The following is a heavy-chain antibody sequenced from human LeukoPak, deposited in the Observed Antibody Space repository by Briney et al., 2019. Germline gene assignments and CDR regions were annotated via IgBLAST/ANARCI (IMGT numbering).Heavy chain of an antibody. V-gene: IGHV4-59*01. Sequence: SETLSLTCAVYGGSFSGYYWSWIRQPPGKGLEWIGYIYYSGSTNYNPSLKSRVTISVDTSKNQFSLKLSSVTAADTAVYYCASVDYYGSGSYLSWGQGTLVTVSS. CDR1: GGSFSGYY. CDR2: IYYSGST. CDR3: ASVDYYGSGSYLS. D-gene: IGHD3-10*01. J-gene: IGHJ4*02.